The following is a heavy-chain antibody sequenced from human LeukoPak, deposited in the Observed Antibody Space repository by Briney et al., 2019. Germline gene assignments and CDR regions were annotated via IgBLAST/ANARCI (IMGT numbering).Heavy chain of an antibody. Sequence: SVKVSCKASGGTFSSYAISWVRQAPGQGLEWMGGIIPIFGTANYAQKFQGRVTITTDESTSTAYMELSSLRSKDTAVYYCARGLRLGELSSPGYWGQGTLVTVSS. D-gene: IGHD3-16*02. CDR2: IIPIFGTA. V-gene: IGHV1-69*05. CDR1: GGTFSSYA. J-gene: IGHJ4*02. CDR3: ARGLRLGELSSPGY.